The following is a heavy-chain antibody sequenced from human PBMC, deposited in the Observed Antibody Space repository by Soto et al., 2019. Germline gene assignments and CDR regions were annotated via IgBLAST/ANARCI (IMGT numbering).Heavy chain of an antibody. J-gene: IGHJ4*02. D-gene: IGHD5-12*01. CDR2: IKSKTDGGTT. CDR3: TTDLNSGYVNWVDY. V-gene: IGHV3-15*01. Sequence: GGSLRLSCAASGVPFSNAWMSWVRQAPGKGLEWVGRIKSKTDGGTTDYAAPVKGRFTISRDDSKNTLYLQMNSLKTEDTAVYYCTTDLNSGYVNWVDYWGQGTLVTVSS. CDR1: GVPFSNAW.